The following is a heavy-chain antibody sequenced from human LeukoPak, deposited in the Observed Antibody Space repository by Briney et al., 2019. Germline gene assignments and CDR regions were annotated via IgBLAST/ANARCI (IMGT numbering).Heavy chain of an antibody. CDR1: GYSFTSYW. CDR3: ARPIYGGNSVSGAFDI. D-gene: IGHD4-23*01. V-gene: IGHV5-51*01. Sequence: GESLKISCKGSGYSFTSYWIGWVRQMPGKGLEWMGIIYPGDSDTRYSPSFQGQVTISADKSISTAYLQWSSLKASDTAMYYCARPIYGGNSVSGAFDIWGQGTMVTVSS. CDR2: IYPGDSDT. J-gene: IGHJ3*02.